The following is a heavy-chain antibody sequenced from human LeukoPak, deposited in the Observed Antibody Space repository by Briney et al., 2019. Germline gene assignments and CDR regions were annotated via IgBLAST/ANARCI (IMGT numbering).Heavy chain of an antibody. J-gene: IGHJ4*02. CDR2: ISASGGGK. D-gene: IGHD3-16*01. CDR3: AKDNADYPIYYFDS. V-gene: IGHV3-23*01. CDR1: GFTFSTYA. Sequence: PGGSLRLSCAASGFTFSTYAMNWVCQAPGKGLEWVLGISASGGGKFYADSVKGRFTISRDKSKSTVSLQMNSLRAEDAAVYYCAKDNADYPIYYFDSWGQGILVTVSS.